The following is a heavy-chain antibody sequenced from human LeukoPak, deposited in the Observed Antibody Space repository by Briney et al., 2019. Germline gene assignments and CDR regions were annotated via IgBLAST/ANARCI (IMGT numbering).Heavy chain of an antibody. CDR3: ARRAPVRYYYDSSVYYNDAFDI. V-gene: IGHV4-38-2*02. CDR2: IYHSGST. CDR1: GSSITRGDY. D-gene: IGHD3-22*01. Sequence: SETLSLTCTVSGSSITRGDYWGWIRQSPGKGLEWIGAIYHSGSTYYNPSLKSRVAISVDTSKNQFSLRLSSVSAADTAVYYCARRAPVRYYYDSSVYYNDAFDIWGQGTMVTVSS. J-gene: IGHJ3*02.